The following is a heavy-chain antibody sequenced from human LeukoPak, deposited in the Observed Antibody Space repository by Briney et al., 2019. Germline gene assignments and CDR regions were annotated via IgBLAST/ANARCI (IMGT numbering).Heavy chain of an antibody. CDR3: AKDPDTMVRGVFITGGDY. V-gene: IGHV3-23*01. CDR1: GFTFSSYA. CDR2: ISGSGGST. D-gene: IGHD3-10*01. Sequence: GGSLRLSCAASGFTFSSYAMSWVRQAPGKGLEWVSAISGSGGSTYYADSVKGRFTISRDNSKNTLYLQMNSLRAEDTAVYYCAKDPDTMVRGVFITGGDYWGQGTLVTVSS. J-gene: IGHJ4*02.